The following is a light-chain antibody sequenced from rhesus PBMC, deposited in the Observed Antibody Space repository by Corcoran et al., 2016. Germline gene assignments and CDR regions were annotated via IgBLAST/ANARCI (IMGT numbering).Light chain of an antibody. V-gene: IGKV1-25*01. J-gene: IGKJ1*01. Sequence: DIQMTQSPSSLSASVGDTVTITCQASQAIRKYLAWYQVKPGTAPKLLIYDASTLQSGGPSRFSGGGSGTDFTLTIRSLQPEDFAPYFCQQHNNYPRTFGQGTRVEIK. CDR2: DAS. CDR1: QAIRKY. CDR3: QQHNNYPRT.